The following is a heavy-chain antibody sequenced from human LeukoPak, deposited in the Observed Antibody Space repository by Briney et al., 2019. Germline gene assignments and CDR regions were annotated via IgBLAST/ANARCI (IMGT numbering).Heavy chain of an antibody. CDR2: ISYSGST. D-gene: IGHD2-15*01. V-gene: IGHV4-59*12. Sequence: PSETLSLTCTVSGSSINVYYWSWIRQSPGKGLEWIAYISYSGSTNYNPSLKSRVTISVDTSKNQFSLKLSSVTAADTAVYYCARVLIVVVVAATPGSWFDPWGQGTLVTVSS. CDR3: ARVLIVVVVAATPGSWFDP. CDR1: GSSINVYY. J-gene: IGHJ5*02.